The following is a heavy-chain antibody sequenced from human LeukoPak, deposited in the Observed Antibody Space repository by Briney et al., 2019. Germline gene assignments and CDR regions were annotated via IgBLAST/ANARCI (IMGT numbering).Heavy chain of an antibody. D-gene: IGHD4-17*01. CDR3: ARETSYGDYTYVDY. Sequence: GGSLRLSCAASGFSFSDFYMNWIRQAPGKGLEWVSYITDSGSTNFYADSVKGRFTISRNNAKNSLYLQMNSLRVEDTAIYYCARETSYGDYTYVDYWGQGTLVTVSS. J-gene: IGHJ4*02. V-gene: IGHV3-11*01. CDR2: ITDSGSTN. CDR1: GFSFSDFY.